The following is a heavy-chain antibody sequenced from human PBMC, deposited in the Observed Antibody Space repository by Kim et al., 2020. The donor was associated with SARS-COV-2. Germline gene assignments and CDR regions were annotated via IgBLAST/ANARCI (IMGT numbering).Heavy chain of an antibody. CDR3: ARDYWLSAADRSDFGAFDI. CDR2: INAGNGNT. Sequence: ASVKVSCKASGYTFTSYAMHWVRQAPGQRLEWMGWINAGNGNTKYSQKFQGRVTITRDTSASTAYMELSSLRSEDTAVYYCARDYWLSAADRSDFGAFDIWGQGTMVTVSS. J-gene: IGHJ3*02. D-gene: IGHD2-2*01. CDR1: GYTFTSYA. V-gene: IGHV1-3*01.